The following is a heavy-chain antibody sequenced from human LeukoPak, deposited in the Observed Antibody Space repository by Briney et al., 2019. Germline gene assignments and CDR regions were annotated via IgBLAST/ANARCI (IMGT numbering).Heavy chain of an antibody. D-gene: IGHD2-15*01. CDR2: IYYSGST. J-gene: IGHJ4*02. V-gene: IGHV4-59*01. Sequence: SETLSLTCTVSGGSISSYYWSWIRQPPGKGLEWIGYIYYSGSTDYNPSLKSRVTISVDTSKNQFSLKLSPVTATDTAVYYCAREDCSGGSCYPSHWGQGNLVTVSS. CDR3: AREDCSGGSCYPSH. CDR1: GGSISSYY.